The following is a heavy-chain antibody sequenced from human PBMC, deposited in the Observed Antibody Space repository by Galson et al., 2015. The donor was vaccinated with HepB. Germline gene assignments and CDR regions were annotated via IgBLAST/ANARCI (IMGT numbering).Heavy chain of an antibody. V-gene: IGHV3-7*03. CDR1: GFTFSSYW. Sequence: SLRLSCAASGFTFSSYWMSWVRQAPGKGLEWVANIKQDGSEKYYVDSVKGRFTISRDNAKNSLYLQMNSLRAEDTAVYYCARGGGGTTAAGTTNYFDYWGQGTLVTVSS. D-gene: IGHD6-13*01. CDR2: IKQDGSEK. CDR3: ARGGGGTTAAGTTNYFDY. J-gene: IGHJ4*02.